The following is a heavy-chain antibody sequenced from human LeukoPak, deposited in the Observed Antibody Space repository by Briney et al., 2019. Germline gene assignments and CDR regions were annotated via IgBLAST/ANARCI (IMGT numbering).Heavy chain of an antibody. CDR2: ISGSGGST. CDR1: VFTFIRYA. D-gene: IGHD3-22*01. CDR3: AKGRNYDTSRYFQS. V-gene: IGHV3-23*01. J-gene: IGHJ4*02. Sequence: GGSLRLSCAASVFTFIRYAMSWVRPAPGKGRAWVSAISGSGGSTYYPDSVKGRFTISRDNSKKTLYMQMNSLRAEDTAVYYCAKGRNYDTSRYFQSWGQGTLVTVSS.